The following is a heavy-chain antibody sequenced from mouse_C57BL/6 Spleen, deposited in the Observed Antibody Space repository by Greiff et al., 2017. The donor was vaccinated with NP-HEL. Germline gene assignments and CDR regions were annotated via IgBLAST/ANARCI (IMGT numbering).Heavy chain of an antibody. J-gene: IGHJ4*01. V-gene: IGHV2-6-1*01. Sequence: VQLQESGPGLVAPSQSLSITCTVSGFSLTSYGVHWVRQPPGKGLEWLVVIWSDGSTTYNSALKSRLSISKDNSKSQVFLKMNSLQTDDTAMYYCARHYYGSSYAMDDWGQGTSVTVSS. D-gene: IGHD1-1*01. CDR2: IWSDGST. CDR3: ARHYYGSSYAMDD. CDR1: GFSLTSYG.